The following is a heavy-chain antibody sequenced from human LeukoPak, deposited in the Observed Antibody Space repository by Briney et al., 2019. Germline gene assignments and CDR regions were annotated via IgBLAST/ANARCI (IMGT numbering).Heavy chain of an antibody. Sequence: GGSLRPSCAASGFSFSTFAMNWVRQVPGKGLEWVSGISGRGGDTYDAESVRGRFTISRDDSKNTLYLQMTSLRAEDTAIYYCAKDRGFTLRDGGMLDYWGQGTLVTVSS. V-gene: IGHV3-23*01. J-gene: IGHJ4*02. CDR1: GFSFSTFA. CDR2: ISGRGGDT. D-gene: IGHD5-24*01. CDR3: AKDRGFTLRDGGMLDY.